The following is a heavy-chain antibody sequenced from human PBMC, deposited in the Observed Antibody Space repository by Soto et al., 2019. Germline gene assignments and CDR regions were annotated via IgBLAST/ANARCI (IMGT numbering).Heavy chain of an antibody. CDR3: ARSQGSSTSLEIYYYYYYGMDV. V-gene: IGHV1-69*01. CDR2: IIPISGTA. D-gene: IGHD2-2*01. J-gene: IGHJ6*02. CDR1: GGTFSSYA. Sequence: QVQLVQSGAEVKKPGSSVKVSCKASGGTFSSYAISWVRQAPGQGLEWMGGIIPISGTANYAQKFQGRVTITADESTSQAHMELSSLRSEDTAVYYCARSQGSSTSLEIYYYYYYGMDVWGQGTTVTVSS.